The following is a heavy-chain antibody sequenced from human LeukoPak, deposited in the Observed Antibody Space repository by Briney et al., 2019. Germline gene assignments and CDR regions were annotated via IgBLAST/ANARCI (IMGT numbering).Heavy chain of an antibody. D-gene: IGHD4-23*01. CDR2: IRYDGSNK. V-gene: IGHV3-30*02. CDR1: GFTFSSYG. J-gene: IGHJ3*02. CDR3: AKDDYGGNSRGAFDI. Sequence: GGSLRLSCAASGFTFSSYGMHWVRQAPGKGLEWVAFIRYDGSNKYYADSVKGRFTISRDNSKNTLYLQMNSLRAEDTAVYYCAKDDYGGNSRGAFDIWGQGTMVTVSS.